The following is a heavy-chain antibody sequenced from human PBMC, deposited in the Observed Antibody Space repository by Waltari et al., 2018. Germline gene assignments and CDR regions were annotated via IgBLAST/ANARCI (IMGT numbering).Heavy chain of an antibody. CDR2: INHSGAA. J-gene: IGHJ4*02. CDR3: ARGPDRAKAGID. CDR1: GGSFSGNY. D-gene: IGHD5-18*01. V-gene: IGHV4-34*01. Sequence: QVQLQQWGAGLLKPSETLSLTCAVYGGSFSGNYWNWIRQPPGKGLEWIGEINHSGAATYNPSLKGRVTISIDTSKNQFSLKLNSVTAADTAVYYCARGPDRAKAGIDWGQGTLVTVSS.